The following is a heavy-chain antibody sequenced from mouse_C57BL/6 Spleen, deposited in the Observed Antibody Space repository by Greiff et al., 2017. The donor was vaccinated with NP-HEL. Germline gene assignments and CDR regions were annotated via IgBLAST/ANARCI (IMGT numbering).Heavy chain of an antibody. Sequence: QVQLQQPGAELVRPGSSVKLSCKASGYTFTSYGMHGVKQRPIQGLEWIGNIDPSDSETHYNQKFKDKATLTVDKSSSTAYMQLSSLTSEDSAVYYCATASSGRFAYWGQGTLVTVSA. CDR1: GYTFTSYG. J-gene: IGHJ3*01. V-gene: IGHV1-52*01. CDR2: IDPSDSET. CDR3: ATASSGRFAY. D-gene: IGHD3-2*02.